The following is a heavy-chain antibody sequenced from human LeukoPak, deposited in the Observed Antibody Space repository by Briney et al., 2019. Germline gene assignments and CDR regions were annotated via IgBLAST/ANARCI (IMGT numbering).Heavy chain of an antibody. CDR2: ISGSGGST. CDR1: GFTFSSYA. Sequence: TGGSLRLSCAASGFTFSSYAMSWVRQAPGKGLEWVSAISGSGGSTYYADSVKGRFTISRDNSKNTLYLQMNSLRAEDTAVYYCAKVGSSTSPSYYGMDVWGQGTTVTVSS. CDR3: AKVGSSTSPSYYGMDV. D-gene: IGHD2-2*01. J-gene: IGHJ6*02. V-gene: IGHV3-23*01.